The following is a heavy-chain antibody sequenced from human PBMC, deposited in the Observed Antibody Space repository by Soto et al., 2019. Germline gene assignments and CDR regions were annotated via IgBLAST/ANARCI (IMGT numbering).Heavy chain of an antibody. V-gene: IGHV3-21*01. J-gene: IGHJ4*02. CDR2: ISSSGSYI. CDR1: GFTFSRYS. CDR3: AREGYRDHAALDY. D-gene: IGHD2-15*01. Sequence: EVQLVESGGGLVKPGGSLRLSCVVSGFTFSRYSMNWVRQAPGKGLEWVSSISSSGSYIFYADLVKGRFTISRDNAKNSLALQMNSLRAEDTAVYYCAREGYRDHAALDYWGQGTLVTVSS.